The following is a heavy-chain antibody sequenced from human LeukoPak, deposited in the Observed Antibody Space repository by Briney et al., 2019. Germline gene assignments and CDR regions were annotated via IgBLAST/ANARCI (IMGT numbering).Heavy chain of an antibody. D-gene: IGHD3-22*01. CDR2: FDPEDGET. V-gene: IGHV1-24*01. CDR3: PTDFSGGDYYDFP. J-gene: IGHJ5*02. Sequence: GASVKVSCKVSGYTLTELSMHWVRQAPGKGLEWMGGFDPEDGETIYAQKFQGRVTMTEDTSTDTAYMELSSLRSEDTAVYYCPTDFSGGDYYDFPWGQGTLVTVSS. CDR1: GYTLTELS.